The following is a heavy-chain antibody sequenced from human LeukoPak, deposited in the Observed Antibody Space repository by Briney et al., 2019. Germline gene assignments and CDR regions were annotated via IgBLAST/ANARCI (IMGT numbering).Heavy chain of an antibody. CDR2: INAGNGNT. CDR3: ARLSGYSYGASYFDY. V-gene: IGHV1-3*01. D-gene: IGHD5-18*01. Sequence: ASVKVFCKASGYTFTSYAMHWVRQAPGQRLEWMGWINAGNGNTKYSQKFQGRVTITRDTSASTAYMELSSLRSEDTAVYYCARLSGYSYGASYFDYWGQGTLVTVSS. J-gene: IGHJ4*02. CDR1: GYTFTSYA.